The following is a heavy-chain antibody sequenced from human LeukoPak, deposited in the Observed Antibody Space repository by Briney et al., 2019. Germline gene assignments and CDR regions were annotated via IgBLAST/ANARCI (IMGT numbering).Heavy chain of an antibody. CDR2: IRYDGSNK. V-gene: IGHV3-30*03. Sequence: GGCLRLSCAASGFTFSTYGMHWVRQAPGKGLEWVAIIRYDGSNKYHADSVKGRITISRDNSKNTLYLQMNSLRAEDTGVYYCARDLKEAAVTCFDYWGQGTLVTVSS. D-gene: IGHD6-13*01. J-gene: IGHJ4*02. CDR3: ARDLKEAAVTCFDY. CDR1: GFTFSTYG.